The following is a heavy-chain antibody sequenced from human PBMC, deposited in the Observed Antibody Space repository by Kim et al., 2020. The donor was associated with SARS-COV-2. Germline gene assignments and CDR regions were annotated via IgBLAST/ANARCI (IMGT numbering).Heavy chain of an antibody. CDR3: ARDLGYCSGGSCYHWFDP. D-gene: IGHD2-15*01. V-gene: IGHV4-59*01. CDR1: GGSISSYY. CDR2: IYYSGST. Sequence: SETLSLTCTVSGGSISSYYWSWIRQPPGKGLEWIGYIYYSGSTNYNPSLKSRVTISVDTSKNQFSLKLSSVTAADTAVYYCARDLGYCSGGSCYHWFDPWGQGTLVTVSS. J-gene: IGHJ5*02.